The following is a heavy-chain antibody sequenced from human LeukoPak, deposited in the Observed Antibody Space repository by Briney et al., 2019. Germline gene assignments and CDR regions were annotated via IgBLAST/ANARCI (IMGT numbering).Heavy chain of an antibody. CDR2: VYYSEST. Sequence: GSLRLSCAASGFTFSSYSMNWVRQAPGKGLEWIGSVYYSESTYYNPSLKSRVTISVDTSKNQFSLKLSSVTAADTAVYYCARQNYDVLTGYYAVDYWGQGTLVTVSS. D-gene: IGHD3-9*01. V-gene: IGHV4-39*01. CDR3: ARQNYDVLTGYYAVDY. J-gene: IGHJ4*02. CDR1: GFTFSSYSMN.